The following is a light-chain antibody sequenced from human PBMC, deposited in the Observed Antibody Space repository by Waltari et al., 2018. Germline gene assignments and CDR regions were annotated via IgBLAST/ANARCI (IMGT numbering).Light chain of an antibody. V-gene: IGLV2-14*03. J-gene: IGLJ2*01. Sequence: QSALTQPASVSGSPGQSLTISCTGTSSDVGAYNYVPWYQQHPGRAPRLMIYGVTIRPSGFSIRFSGSKSGNTASLTISGLQPEDEAYYYCSSYTTSDTLVFAGGTKLTVL. CDR2: GVT. CDR3: SSYTTSDTLV. CDR1: SSDVGAYNY.